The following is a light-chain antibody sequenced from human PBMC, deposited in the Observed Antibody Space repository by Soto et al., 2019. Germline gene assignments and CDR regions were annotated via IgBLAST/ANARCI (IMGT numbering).Light chain of an antibody. Sequence: EILLTQYPATLSLSPGERATLSCGASQSVRSYLAWYQKKPGQAPRLLIYDASNRATGIPARFSGSGYGTDLTITISSIEHEDFEVYYCQQRSNWTRTFGQGTRLEIK. CDR2: DAS. CDR1: QSVRSY. J-gene: IGKJ5*01. CDR3: QQRSNWTRT. V-gene: IGKV3-11*01.